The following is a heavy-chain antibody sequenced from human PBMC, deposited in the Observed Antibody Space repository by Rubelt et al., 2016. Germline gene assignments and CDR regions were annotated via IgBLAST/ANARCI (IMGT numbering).Heavy chain of an antibody. J-gene: IGHJ6*04. D-gene: IGHD5-18*01. V-gene: IGHV3-23*01. CDR2: ISGSGGST. CDR3: ARDTGLDTAMAPIWYCYYDMDV. Sequence: GRQAPGKGLEWVSAISGSGGSTYYADSVKGRFTISRDNSKNTLYLQMNSLRAEDTAVYYCARDTGLDTAMAPIWYCYYDMDVWGTGTTVTVSS.